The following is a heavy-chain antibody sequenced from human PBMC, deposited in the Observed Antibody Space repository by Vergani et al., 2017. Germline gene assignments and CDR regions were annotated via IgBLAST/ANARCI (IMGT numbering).Heavy chain of an antibody. D-gene: IGHD2-2*01. CDR1: GFTFSTYA. Sequence: VQLLESGGSLKQPGGSVRLSCAASGFTFSTYAMHWVRQAPGRGLEWVAFLRYDGSNEYYGDAVKGRFIISRDNSKNMLSLEMHSLRPEDTAVYYCANSYCSSLSCYAFYGMEVWGQGTTVTVSS. CDR2: LRYDGSNE. V-gene: IGHV3-30*02. J-gene: IGHJ6*02. CDR3: ANSYCSSLSCYAFYGMEV.